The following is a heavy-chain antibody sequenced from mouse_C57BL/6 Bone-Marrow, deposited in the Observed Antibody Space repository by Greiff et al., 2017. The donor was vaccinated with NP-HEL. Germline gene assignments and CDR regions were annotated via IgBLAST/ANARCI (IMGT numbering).Heavy chain of an antibody. CDR2: INPSNGGT. V-gene: IGHV1-53*01. Sequence: QVQLKQPGTELVKPGASVKLPCKASGYTFTSNWMHWVRQRPGQGLEWIGNINPSNGGTTYNEKFKSKATLTVDKSSSTAYMQLSSLTSEDSAVYYCARDSGYAFDYWGQGTTLTVSS. CDR1: GYTFTSNW. J-gene: IGHJ2*01. CDR3: ARDSGYAFDY. D-gene: IGHD3-2*02.